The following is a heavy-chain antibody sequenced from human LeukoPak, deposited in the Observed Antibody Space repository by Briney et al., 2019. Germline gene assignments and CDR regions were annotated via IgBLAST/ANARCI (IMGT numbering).Heavy chain of an antibody. V-gene: IGHV4-59*12. D-gene: IGHD3/OR15-3a*01. J-gene: IGHJ4*02. CDR2: IYYSGST. Sequence: PSETLSLTCTVSGGSISSYYWSWIRQPPGKGLEWIGYIYYSGSTNYNPSLKSRVTMSVDTSKNQFSLKLSSVTAADTAVYYCARLWSGSSELWGQGTLVTVSS. CDR3: ARLWSGSSEL. CDR1: GGSISSYY.